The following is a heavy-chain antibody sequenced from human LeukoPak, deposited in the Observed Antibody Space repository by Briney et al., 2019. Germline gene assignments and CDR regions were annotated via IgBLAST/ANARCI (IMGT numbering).Heavy chain of an antibody. V-gene: IGHV3-21*04. CDR3: AKVREAGVVPKGFDY. Sequence: GGSLRLSCAASGFTFSSYSMNWVRQAPGKGLEWVSSISSSSSYIYYADSVKGRFTISRDNSKNTLYLQMNSLRAEDTAVYYCAKVREAGVVPKGFDYWGQGTLVTVSS. D-gene: IGHD3-3*01. CDR2: ISSSSSYI. J-gene: IGHJ4*02. CDR1: GFTFSSYS.